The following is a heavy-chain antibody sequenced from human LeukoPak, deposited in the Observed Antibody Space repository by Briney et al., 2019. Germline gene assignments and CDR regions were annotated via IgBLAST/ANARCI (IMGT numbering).Heavy chain of an antibody. J-gene: IGHJ4*02. Sequence: PSETLSLTCTVSGGSISSGGSIGSFYWSWIRQPAGKGLEWIGRIDAGGSTNYNPSLRGRVTISVDTSKNQFSLKLSSVTAADTAVYYCARLPAYWGQGTLVTVSS. CDR3: ARLPAY. CDR1: GGSISSGGSIGSFY. CDR2: IDAGGST. V-gene: IGHV4-61*02.